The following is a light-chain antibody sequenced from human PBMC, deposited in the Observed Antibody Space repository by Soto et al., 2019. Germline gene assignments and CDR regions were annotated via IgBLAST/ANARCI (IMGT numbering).Light chain of an antibody. CDR2: DAS. Sequence: EIVLTQSPATLSLSPGERATLSCRASQSVYNYLAWYQLKPGQAPRLLIYDASNRAAGIPARFGASGSATDFTLTISSLEPEDFAFYYCQQRNNWPWTFGQGTRWISN. V-gene: IGKV3-11*01. J-gene: IGKJ1*01. CDR1: QSVYNY. CDR3: QQRNNWPWT.